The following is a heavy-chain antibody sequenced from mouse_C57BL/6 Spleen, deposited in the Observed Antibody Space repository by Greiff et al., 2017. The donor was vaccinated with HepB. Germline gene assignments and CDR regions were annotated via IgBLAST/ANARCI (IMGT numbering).Heavy chain of an antibody. CDR3: ARSKTAQRYAMDY. D-gene: IGHD3-2*02. CDR2: IYPRSGNT. Sequence: QVQLKESGAELARPGASVKLSCKASGYTFTSYGISWVKQRTGQGLEWIGEIYPRSGNTYYNEKFKGKATLTADKSSSTAYMELRSLTSEDSAVYFCARSKTAQRYAMDYWGQGTSVTVSS. V-gene: IGHV1-81*01. J-gene: IGHJ4*01. CDR1: GYTFTSYG.